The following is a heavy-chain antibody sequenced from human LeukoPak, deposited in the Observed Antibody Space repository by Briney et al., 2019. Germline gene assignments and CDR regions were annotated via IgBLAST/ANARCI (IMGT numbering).Heavy chain of an antibody. Sequence: GGSLTLSCAASGFTLSKHWMTWVRQAPGKGLECVAIIKQDGSEKYYVNSVKGRFTISRDNAKNSLYLQMNSLRVEDTAVYYCGREWAVDFWGQRTLVTVSS. CDR2: IKQDGSEK. CDR1: GFTLSKHW. J-gene: IGHJ4*02. V-gene: IGHV3-7*01. CDR3: GREWAVDF.